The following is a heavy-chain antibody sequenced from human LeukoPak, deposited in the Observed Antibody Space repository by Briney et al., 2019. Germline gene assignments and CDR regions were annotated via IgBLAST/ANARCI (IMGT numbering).Heavy chain of an antibody. V-gene: IGHV3-21*01. CDR1: GFTFSSYS. Sequence: PGGSLRLSCAASGFTFSSYSMNWIRQAPGKGLEWVSSISSSTSYIYYADSVKGRFTISKDNAKNSLYLQMNSLRAEDTAIYYCTRVGYIDEGIDYWGQGTLVTVSS. D-gene: IGHD5-24*01. CDR3: TRVGYIDEGIDY. CDR2: ISSSTSYI. J-gene: IGHJ4*02.